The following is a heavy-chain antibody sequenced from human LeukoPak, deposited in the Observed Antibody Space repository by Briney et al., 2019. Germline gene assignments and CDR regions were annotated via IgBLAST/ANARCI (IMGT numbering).Heavy chain of an antibody. D-gene: IGHD3-3*01. CDR2: IYTSGST. J-gene: IGHJ6*03. CDR3: ARVTHYDFWSGYYSYYYYYMDV. Sequence: PSETLSLTCTVSGGSISSYYWSWIRQPAGKGLEWIGRIYTSGSTNYNPSLKSRVTISVDTSKNQFPLKLSSVTAADTAVYYCARVTHYDFWSGYYSYYYYYMDVWGKGTTVTVSS. CDR1: GGSISSYY. V-gene: IGHV4-4*07.